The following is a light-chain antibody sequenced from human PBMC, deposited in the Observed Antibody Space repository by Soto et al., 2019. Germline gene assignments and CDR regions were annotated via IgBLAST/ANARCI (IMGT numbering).Light chain of an antibody. CDR2: AAS. V-gene: IGKV1-39*01. Sequence: DIPMTQSPSSLSASVGDRVTITCRASQTIIRYLNWYQQKPGRAPNLLIYAASSLHTGVPSRFSASGSGTEFTLTSSILQPEDSATYYCQQSYSPLFTFGPGTRVEIK. J-gene: IGKJ3*01. CDR3: QQSYSPLFT. CDR1: QTIIRY.